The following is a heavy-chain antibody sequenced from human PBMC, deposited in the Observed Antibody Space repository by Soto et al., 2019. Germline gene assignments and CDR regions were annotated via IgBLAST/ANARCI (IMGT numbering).Heavy chain of an antibody. Sequence: QVQLQQSGPGLVKPSQSLSLTCAISGDSVSRDSAAWNWIRQTPSRGLEWLGRIYYRSKWLNTYEVSVNSRITISPDTSKNHFSLRLSSVTPEDTAIYYCARGSGDAVSGPYYIDVWDEGTTVTVSS. D-gene: IGHD5-12*01. CDR3: ARGSGDAVSGPYYIDV. J-gene: IGHJ6*03. V-gene: IGHV6-1*02. CDR2: IYYRSKWLN. CDR1: GDSVSRDSAA.